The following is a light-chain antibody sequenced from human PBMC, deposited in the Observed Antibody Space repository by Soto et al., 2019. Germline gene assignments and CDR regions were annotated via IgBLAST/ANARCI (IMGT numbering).Light chain of an antibody. V-gene: IGLV2-14*01. CDR3: LSYRGSDTSYV. CDR2: EVR. CDR1: SSDIGSYNY. Sequence: QSALTQPASGSGSPGQWITISCTGTSSDIGSYNYVAWYQQFPGKTPKLIIYEVRNRPSGVSFRFSGSKSGNTASLTISGLQAQDEVAYSSLSYRGSDTSYVFGTGTKVPVL. J-gene: IGLJ1*01.